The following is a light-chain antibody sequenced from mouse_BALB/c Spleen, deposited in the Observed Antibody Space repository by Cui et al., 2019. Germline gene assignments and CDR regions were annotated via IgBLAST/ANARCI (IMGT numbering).Light chain of an antibody. CDR2: STS. CDR1: QGIGGN. V-gene: IGKV9-123*01. CDR3: LQRNAYPYT. Sequence: DLQLIQSSPFMFASLGESISLSCRASQGIGGNLDWYQQKPGRSIELLIYSTSYLNSGVPSRFSGSGSGSDYSLTISSLESEYFAVYYCLQRNAYPYTFGGGTKLEMK. J-gene: IGKJ2*01.